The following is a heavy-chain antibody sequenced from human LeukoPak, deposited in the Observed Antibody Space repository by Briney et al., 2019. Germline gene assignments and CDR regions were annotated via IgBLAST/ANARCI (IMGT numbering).Heavy chain of an antibody. CDR2: IYSSETP. D-gene: IGHD3-22*01. J-gene: IGHJ6*03. V-gene: IGHV4-4*07. CDR1: GGSISSYY. CDR3: ERVAYYYDSGGYYNYYYMDV. Sequence: SETLSLTCTVSGGSISSYYWTWIRQSAGKGLEWIGHIYSSETPNYNPSLKSRVTMSVDTSKNQFSLKLSSVTAADTAVYYCERVAYYYDSGGYYNYYYMDVWGKGTMVTVSS.